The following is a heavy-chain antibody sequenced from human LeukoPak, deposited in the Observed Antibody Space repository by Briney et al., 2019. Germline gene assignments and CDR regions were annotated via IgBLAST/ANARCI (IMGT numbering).Heavy chain of an antibody. Sequence: PSETLSLTCTVSGGPISSYYWSWIRQPAGKGLEWIGRIYTSGSTNYNPSLKSRVTMSVDTSKNQFSLKLSSVTAADTAVYYCARDYYDFWSGYLGQFDYWGQGTLVTVSS. D-gene: IGHD3-3*01. CDR1: GGPISSYY. V-gene: IGHV4-4*07. J-gene: IGHJ4*02. CDR2: IYTSGST. CDR3: ARDYYDFWSGYLGQFDY.